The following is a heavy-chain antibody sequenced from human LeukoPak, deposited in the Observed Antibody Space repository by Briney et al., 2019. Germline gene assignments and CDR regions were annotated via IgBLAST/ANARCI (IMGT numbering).Heavy chain of an antibody. CDR2: IHYSGIT. CDR3: ARGSRAVTTSSNIHPYYFDY. V-gene: IGHV4-59*01. Sequence: SETLSLTCTVSGGSINSLYWNWIRQLPGKGPEWIGYIHYSGITNYNPSFNSRVTISLDTSKNQFSLKLTSVTAADMAVYYCARGSRAVTTSSNIHPYYFDYWGQGTLVTVSS. J-gene: IGHJ4*02. CDR1: GGSINSLY. D-gene: IGHD4-17*01.